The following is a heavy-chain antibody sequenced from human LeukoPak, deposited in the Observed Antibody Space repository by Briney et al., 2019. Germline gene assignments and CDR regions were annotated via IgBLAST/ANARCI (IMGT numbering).Heavy chain of an antibody. CDR2: IYTSGST. V-gene: IGHV4-61*02. J-gene: IGHJ4*02. Sequence: PSETLSLTCSVSGGSISSGSYYWSWIRQPAGKGLEWIGRIYTSGSTNYNPSLKSRVTISVDTSKNQFSLKVSSVTAADTAVYYCARVTGYVMEDYFDYWGQGTLVTVSS. D-gene: IGHD6-13*01. CDR1: GGSISSGSYY. CDR3: ARVTGYVMEDYFDY.